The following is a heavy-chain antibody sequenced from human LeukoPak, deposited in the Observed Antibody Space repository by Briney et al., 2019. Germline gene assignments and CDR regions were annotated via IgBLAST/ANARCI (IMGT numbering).Heavy chain of an antibody. V-gene: IGHV4-30-4*01. CDR1: GGSISSGDYY. CDR3: ARRLRFLSPYNWFDP. D-gene: IGHD3-3*01. Sequence: ASETLSLTCTVSGGSISSGDYYWSWIRQPPGKGLEWIGYIYYSGSTYYNPSLKSRVTISVDTSKNQFSLKLSSVTAADTAVYYCARRLRFLSPYNWFDPWGQGTLVTVSS. CDR2: IYYSGST. J-gene: IGHJ5*02.